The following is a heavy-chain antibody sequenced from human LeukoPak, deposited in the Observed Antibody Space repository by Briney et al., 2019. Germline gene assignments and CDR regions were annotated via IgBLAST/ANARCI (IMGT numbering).Heavy chain of an antibody. Sequence: GGSLRLSCAASGFSFSINAMTWVRQAPGKGLGCVSAITGDGATTYYADSVRGRFTISRDNSKNTLYLQMNSLRAEDTAIYYCAKAYGTNGYFQLPIDFWGQGTLVTVSS. J-gene: IGHJ4*02. V-gene: IGHV3-23*01. CDR3: AKAYGTNGYFQLPIDF. D-gene: IGHD2-8*01. CDR2: ITGDGATT. CDR1: GFSFSINA.